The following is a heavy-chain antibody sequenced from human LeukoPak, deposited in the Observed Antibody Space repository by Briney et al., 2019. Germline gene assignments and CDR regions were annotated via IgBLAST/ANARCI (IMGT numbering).Heavy chain of an antibody. CDR1: GFTFSSYA. D-gene: IGHD2-2*01. V-gene: IGHV3-23*01. CDR3: ARRYCSTCPTGHAFDL. Sequence: PGGSLRLSCAASGFTFSSYAMSWVRQAPGKGLEWDSAISGSGGSTYYADSVNGRFTISRDNSKNTLYLQLNSLRAEDTAVYYCARRYCSTCPTGHAFDLWGQGTMVTVSS. CDR2: ISGSGGST. J-gene: IGHJ3*01.